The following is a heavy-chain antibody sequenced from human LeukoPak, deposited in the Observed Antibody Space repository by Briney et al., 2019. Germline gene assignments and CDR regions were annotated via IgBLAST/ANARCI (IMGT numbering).Heavy chain of an antibody. CDR3: ARLGCSSTSCYQYGG. CDR2: IIPIFGTA. V-gene: IGHV1-69*05. CDR1: GGTFSSYA. D-gene: IGHD2-2*01. J-gene: IGHJ4*02. Sequence: EASVKVSCKASGGTFSSYAISWVRQAPGQGLEWMGGIIPIFGTANYAQKFQGRVTITTDESTSTAYMELSSLRSEDTAVYYCARLGCSSTSCYQYGGWGQGTLVTVSS.